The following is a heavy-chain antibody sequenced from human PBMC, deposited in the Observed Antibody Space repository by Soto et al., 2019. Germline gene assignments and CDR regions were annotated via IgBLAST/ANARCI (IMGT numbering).Heavy chain of an antibody. CDR2: IYYSGST. Sequence: PSETLSLTCTVSGGSISSYYWSWIRQPPGKGLEWIGYIYYSGSTNYNPSLKSRVTISVDTSKNQFSLKLSSVTAAVTAVYYCARRGFYYDSSGYYNEVYYYGMDVWGQGTTVTVSS. V-gene: IGHV4-59*01. D-gene: IGHD3-22*01. CDR3: ARRGFYYDSSGYYNEVYYYGMDV. CDR1: GGSISSYY. J-gene: IGHJ6*02.